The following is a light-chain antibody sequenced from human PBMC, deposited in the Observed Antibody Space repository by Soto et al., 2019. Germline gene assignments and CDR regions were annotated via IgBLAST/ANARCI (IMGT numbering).Light chain of an antibody. Sequence: QSALTQPPSASGSPGQSVTLSCTGTSSDVGGYDYVSWYQQHPGKAPKLMIYEVSNRPSGVSDRFSGSKSGNTASLTISGLQAEDEADYYCSSYTRTSTRVFGGGTKLTVL. V-gene: IGLV2-14*01. CDR1: SSDVGGYDY. CDR2: EVS. J-gene: IGLJ2*01. CDR3: SSYTRTSTRV.